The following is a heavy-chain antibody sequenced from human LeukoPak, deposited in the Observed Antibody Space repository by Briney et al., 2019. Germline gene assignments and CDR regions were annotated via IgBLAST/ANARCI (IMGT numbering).Heavy chain of an antibody. J-gene: IGHJ4*02. D-gene: IGHD3-10*01. V-gene: IGHV3-15*01. CDR1: GFTFTNAW. CDR3: ATDLGLTMIRGALVS. CDR2: IKSKGDGETT. Sequence: NPGGSLRLSCAASGFTFTNAWMSWVRQAPGKGLEWVGRIKSKGDGETTDYTAPVKGRFTMSRDDSKATLYLQMNYVIVEDTAVYFCATDLGLTMIRGALVSWGQGALVSVSP.